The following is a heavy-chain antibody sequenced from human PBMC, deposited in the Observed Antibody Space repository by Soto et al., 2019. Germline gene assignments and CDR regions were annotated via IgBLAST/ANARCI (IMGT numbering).Heavy chain of an antibody. CDR3: TTDCSGGSCYYRVWFDP. CDR1: GFTFSGSA. D-gene: IGHD2-15*01. V-gene: IGHV3-73*01. CDR2: IRSKANSYAT. J-gene: IGHJ5*02. Sequence: GGSLRLSCAASGFTFSGSAMHWVRQASGKGLEWVGRIRSKANSYATAYAASVKGRFTISRDDSKNTAYLQMNSLKTEDTAVYYCTTDCSGGSCYYRVWFDPWGQGTLVTVSS.